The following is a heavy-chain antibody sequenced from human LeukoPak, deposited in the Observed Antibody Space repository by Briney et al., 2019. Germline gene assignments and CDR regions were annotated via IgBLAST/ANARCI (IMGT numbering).Heavy chain of an antibody. CDR1: GYTFRSYS. CDR3: ARGSNSGRGALDF. CDR2: ISSSNSTI. J-gene: IGHJ4*02. D-gene: IGHD3-10*02. V-gene: IGHV3-48*04. Sequence: GGCLRLSCAASGYTFRSYSMNWVRQAPGKGLEWVSYISSSNSTIYYRDFVKGRFTISRDNAENSLYLQMNSLRAEDTAVYYCARGSNSGRGALDFWGQGTLVTVSS.